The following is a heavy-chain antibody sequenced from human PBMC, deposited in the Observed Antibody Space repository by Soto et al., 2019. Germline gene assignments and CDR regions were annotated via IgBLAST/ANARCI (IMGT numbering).Heavy chain of an antibody. CDR1: GYSISSGYY. CDR3: ARVRYYYDSSGYYCYDAFDI. CDR2: IYHSGST. D-gene: IGHD3-22*01. V-gene: IGHV4-38-2*01. Sequence: TSETLSLTCAVSGYSISSGYYWGWIRQPPGKGLEWIGSIYHSGSTYYNPSLKSRVTISVDTSKNQFSLKLSSVTAADTAVYYCARVRYYYDSSGYYCYDAFDIWGQGTMVT. J-gene: IGHJ3*02.